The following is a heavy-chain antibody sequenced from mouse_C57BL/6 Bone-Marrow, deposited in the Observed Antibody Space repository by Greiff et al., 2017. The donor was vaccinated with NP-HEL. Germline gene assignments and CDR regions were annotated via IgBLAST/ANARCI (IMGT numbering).Heavy chain of an antibody. J-gene: IGHJ1*03. V-gene: IGHV5-4*01. Sequence: EVQLQQSGGGLVKPGGSLKLSCAASGFTFSSYAMSWVRQTPEKRLEWVATISDGGSYTYYPDNVKGRFTISRDNAKNNLYLQMSHLKSEDTAMYYCARDRNYYGSSYWYFDVWGTGTTVTVSS. D-gene: IGHD1-1*01. CDR3: ARDRNYYGSSYWYFDV. CDR2: ISDGGSYT. CDR1: GFTFSSYA.